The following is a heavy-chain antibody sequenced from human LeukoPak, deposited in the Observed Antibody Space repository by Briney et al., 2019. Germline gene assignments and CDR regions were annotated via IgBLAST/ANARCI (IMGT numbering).Heavy chain of an antibody. CDR2: FYYSGTT. CDR3: GRGTAYDTSAHSYRTGFWFDS. J-gene: IGHJ5*01. Sequence: SETLSLTCIVSGASVSSGNYYWSWIRQPPGKGLEWIGYFYYSGTTNYSPSLKNRVTMSVDTSRNQFSLKLSSVTAADTAVYYCGRGTAYDTSAHSYRTGFWFDSWGPGTLVTVSS. D-gene: IGHD3-10*01. CDR1: GASVSSGNYY. V-gene: IGHV4-61*01.